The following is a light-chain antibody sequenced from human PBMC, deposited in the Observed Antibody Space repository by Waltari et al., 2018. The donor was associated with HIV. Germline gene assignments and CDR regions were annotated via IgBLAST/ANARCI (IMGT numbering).Light chain of an antibody. CDR1: QPVSSW. CDR2: ATS. CDR3: QQASSFPWT. J-gene: IGKJ1*01. V-gene: IGKV1-12*01. Sequence: DIEMTQSPSSVYASLGDTLTITCRASQPVSSWLTWYQQRPGKAPEVLIFATSILQTGVPSRFSGRGSGTNFTLTISSLQPEDFATYYCQQASSFPWTFGQGTKVEVK.